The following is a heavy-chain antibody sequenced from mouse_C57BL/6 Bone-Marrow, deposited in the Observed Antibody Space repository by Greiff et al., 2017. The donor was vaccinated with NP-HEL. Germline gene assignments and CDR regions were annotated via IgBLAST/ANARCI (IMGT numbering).Heavy chain of an antibody. D-gene: IGHD1-2*01. J-gene: IGHJ3*01. Sequence: EVQVVESGGGLVQPKGSLKLSCAASGFTFNTYAMHWVRQAPGKGLEWVARIRSKSSNYATYYADSVKDRFTISRDDSQSMLYLQMNNLKTEDTAMYYCVRDRGGGYGFAYWGQGTLVTVSA. CDR1: GFTFNTYA. CDR2: IRSKSSNYAT. V-gene: IGHV10-3*01. CDR3: VRDRGGGYGFAY.